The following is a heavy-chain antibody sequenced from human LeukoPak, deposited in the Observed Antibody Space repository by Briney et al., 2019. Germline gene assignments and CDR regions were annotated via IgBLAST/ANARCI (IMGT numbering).Heavy chain of an antibody. Sequence: SETLSLTCTVSGGSISSYYWSWIRQPPGKGLEWIGYIYYSGSTNYNPSLKSRVTISVDTSKNQFSPKLSSVTAADTAVYYCARFPYGDTSWFDPWGQGTLVTVSS. CDR1: GGSISSYY. J-gene: IGHJ5*02. D-gene: IGHD4-17*01. V-gene: IGHV4-59*08. CDR2: IYYSGST. CDR3: ARFPYGDTSWFDP.